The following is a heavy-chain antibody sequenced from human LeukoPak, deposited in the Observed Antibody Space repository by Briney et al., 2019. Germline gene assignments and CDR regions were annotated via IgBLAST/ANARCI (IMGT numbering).Heavy chain of an antibody. V-gene: IGHV3-7*01. CDR3: ARDNGAIDGPGDVDAFDI. D-gene: IGHD5-24*01. CDR1: GFTFSTYW. J-gene: IGHJ3*02. Sequence: GGSLRLSCAASGFTFSTYWMSWVRQAPGKGLEWVANIKQDGSENYYVDSVKGRFTISRDNAKNSLYLQMNSLRAEDTAVYYCARDNGAIDGPGDVDAFDIWGQGTMVTVSS. CDR2: IKQDGSEN.